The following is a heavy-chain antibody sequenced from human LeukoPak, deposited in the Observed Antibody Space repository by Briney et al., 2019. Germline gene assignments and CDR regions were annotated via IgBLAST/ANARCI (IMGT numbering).Heavy chain of an antibody. CDR1: GFTFDDYG. V-gene: IGHV3-20*04. J-gene: IGHJ6*03. CDR2: INWNGDST. Sequence: GGSLRLSCAASGFTFDDYGMSWVRQAPGKGREWVSGINWNGDSTGYGDSVKGRFTISRDNDKNSLYLQMNSLRAEDKALYYCVRDSKVGATTYYYYYYMDVWGKGTTVTVSS. CDR3: VRDSKVGATTYYYYYYMDV. D-gene: IGHD1-26*01.